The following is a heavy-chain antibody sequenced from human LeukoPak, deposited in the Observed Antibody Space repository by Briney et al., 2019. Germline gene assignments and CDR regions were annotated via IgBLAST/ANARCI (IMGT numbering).Heavy chain of an antibody. CDR2: ISGSGGST. J-gene: IGHJ3*01. V-gene: IGHV3-23*01. D-gene: IGHD3-22*01. CDR1: GFTFSGYA. Sequence: PGGSLRLSCAASGFTFSGYAMSWVRQAPGKGLEWVSAISGSGGSTYYADSAKGRFTISRDNSKNTLYLQMNSLRAEDTAVYYCARDRGYYYDSSGYPEAFDVWGQGTMVTVSS. CDR3: ARDRGYYYDSSGYPEAFDV.